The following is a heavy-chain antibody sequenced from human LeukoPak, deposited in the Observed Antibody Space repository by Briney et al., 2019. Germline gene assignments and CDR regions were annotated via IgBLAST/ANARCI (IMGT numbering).Heavy chain of an antibody. Sequence: GGSLRLSCAASGFTFSSYAMHWVRQAPGKGLEWVAVISYDGSNKYYADSVKGRFTISRDNSKNTLYLQMNSLRAEDTAVYYCARDGVGYYYDSSGMTEYFQHWGQGTLVTVSS. V-gene: IGHV3-30-3*01. CDR2: ISYDGSNK. D-gene: IGHD3-22*01. J-gene: IGHJ1*01. CDR1: GFTFSSYA. CDR3: ARDGVGYYYDSSGMTEYFQH.